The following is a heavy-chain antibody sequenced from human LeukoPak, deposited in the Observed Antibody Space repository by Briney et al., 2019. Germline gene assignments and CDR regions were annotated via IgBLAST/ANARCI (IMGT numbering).Heavy chain of an antibody. CDR3: ARAGQSDY. V-gene: IGHV3-23*01. CDR2: ISGSGGST. J-gene: IGHJ4*02. Sequence: PGGSLRLSCAASGFTFSSYAMSWVRQGPGKGLEWVSAISGSGGSTYYADSVQGRFTISRDNAKNSLFLQVNSLRAEDTAVYYCARAGQSDYWGQGTLVTVSS. CDR1: GFTFSSYA.